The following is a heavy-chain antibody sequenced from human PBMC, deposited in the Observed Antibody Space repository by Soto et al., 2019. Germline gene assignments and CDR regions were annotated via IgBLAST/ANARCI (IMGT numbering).Heavy chain of an antibody. CDR1: GGSFSGYY. D-gene: IGHD6-13*01. Sequence: PSETLSLTCAVYGGSFSGYYWSWIRQPPGKGLEWIGEISHSGSTNYNPSLKSRITISVDKSKNQFSLKLISVTAADTARFYCARGLHIPAAPWGSHGMDVWGQGTTVTVSS. J-gene: IGHJ6*02. V-gene: IGHV4-34*01. CDR2: ISHSGST. CDR3: ARGLHIPAAPWGSHGMDV.